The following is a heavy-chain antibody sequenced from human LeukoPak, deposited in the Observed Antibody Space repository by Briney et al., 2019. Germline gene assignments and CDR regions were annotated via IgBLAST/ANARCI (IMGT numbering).Heavy chain of an antibody. CDR3: ARVGFTTSWSNFDY. CDR1: GYNFPAYF. J-gene: IGHJ4*02. D-gene: IGHD2-2*01. V-gene: IGHV1-2*06. CDR2: TNPNGGDT. Sequence: ASVKVSCKAAGYNFPAYFVHWVRQAPGQGLEWMGRTNPNGGDTNYPQKFQGRVTMASDTSISTAYMELSSLISDDTAVYYCARVGFTTSWSNFDYWGQGTPVTVSS.